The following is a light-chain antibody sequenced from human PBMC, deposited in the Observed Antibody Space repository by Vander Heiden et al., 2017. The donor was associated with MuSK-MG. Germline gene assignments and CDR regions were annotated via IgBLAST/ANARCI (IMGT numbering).Light chain of an antibody. Sequence: DIQMTQSPSSLSASVGDRVTMTCRASQSVTRALNWYRQKPGKAPQLLIYGASNLQKGVPSRFSGSGSGTEFTLTISDLQPDDVASYYCQQSDRTMWTFGQGTKVEVQ. V-gene: IGKV1-39*01. CDR1: QSVTRA. J-gene: IGKJ1*01. CDR3: QQSDRTMWT. CDR2: GAS.